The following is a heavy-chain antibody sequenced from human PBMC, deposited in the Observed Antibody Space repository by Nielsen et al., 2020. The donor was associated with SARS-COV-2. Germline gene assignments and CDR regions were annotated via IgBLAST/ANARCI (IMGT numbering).Heavy chain of an antibody. V-gene: IGHV1-2*06. CDR2: INPNSGGT. D-gene: IGHD6-6*01. CDR3: ARDGAARPYAFDI. Sequence: ASVKVSCKASGYTFTGYYMHWVRQAPGQGLEWMGRINPNSGGTNYAQKFQGRVTMTRDTSISTAYMELSRLRSDDTAVYYCARDGAARPYAFDIWGQGTMVTVSS. J-gene: IGHJ3*02. CDR1: GYTFTGYY.